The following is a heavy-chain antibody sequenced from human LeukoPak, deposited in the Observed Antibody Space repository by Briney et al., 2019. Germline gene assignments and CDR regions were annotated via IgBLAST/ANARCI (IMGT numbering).Heavy chain of an antibody. CDR1: GFSFSSYA. CDR3: ASEGTTGTTWGPYY. Sequence: GGSLRLSCEASGFSFSSYAMSWVRQAPGKGLEWVSGISGSGGTTYYTDSVKGRFTFSRDNAKNTLYLQMNSLRAEDTAVYYCASEGTTGTTWGPYYWGQGTLVTVSS. V-gene: IGHV3-23*01. D-gene: IGHD1-1*01. CDR2: ISGSGGTT. J-gene: IGHJ4*02.